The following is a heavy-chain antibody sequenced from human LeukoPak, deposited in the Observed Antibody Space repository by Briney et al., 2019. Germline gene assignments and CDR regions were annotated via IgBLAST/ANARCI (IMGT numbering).Heavy chain of an antibody. CDR1: GCSFTSYW. V-gene: IGHV5-51*01. Sequence: GESLKISCKGSGCSFTSYWIAWVRQMPGKGLEWMGIIYPGDSDTRYSPSFQGQVTISADKSISTAYLQWSSLKASDTAMYYCARQFRDSSGYYSYYFDYWGQGTLVTVSS. CDR2: IYPGDSDT. D-gene: IGHD3-22*01. J-gene: IGHJ4*02. CDR3: ARQFRDSSGYYSYYFDY.